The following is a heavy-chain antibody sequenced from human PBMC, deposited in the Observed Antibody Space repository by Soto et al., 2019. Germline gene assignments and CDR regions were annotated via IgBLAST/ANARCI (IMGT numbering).Heavy chain of an antibody. CDR1: GGSFSGYY. CDR3: ARDGYSYGFGGDY. V-gene: IGHV4-34*01. D-gene: IGHD5-18*01. Sequence: QVQLQQWGAGLLKPSETLSLTCAVYGGSFSGYYWSWIRQPPGKGLEWIGEINHSGSTNYNPSLKSRVTISVDTSKNQFSLKLSSVTAADTAVYYCARDGYSYGFGGDYWGQGTLVTVSS. CDR2: INHSGST. J-gene: IGHJ4*02.